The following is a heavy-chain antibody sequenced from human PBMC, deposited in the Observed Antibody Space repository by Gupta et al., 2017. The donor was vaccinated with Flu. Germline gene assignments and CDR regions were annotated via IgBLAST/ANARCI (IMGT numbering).Heavy chain of an antibody. Sequence: WVRQAPGKGREWVAGISPSGMSTFYADSVKGRFTISRDNSKDTLYMQLNSLRAEDSAVYYCAKAFPTGYFDSWGQGSLVTVPS. CDR3: AKAFPTGYFDS. D-gene: IGHD3-10*01. V-gene: IGHV3-23*01. J-gene: IGHJ4*02. CDR2: ISPSGMST.